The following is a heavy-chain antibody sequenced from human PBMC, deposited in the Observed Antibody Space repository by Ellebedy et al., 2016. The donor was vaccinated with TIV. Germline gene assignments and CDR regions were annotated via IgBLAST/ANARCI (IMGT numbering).Heavy chain of an antibody. CDR2: VYSSGGT. J-gene: IGHJ5*02. D-gene: IGHD3-10*01. Sequence: MPSETLSLTCTVSGGSISNYYWSWIRQSPGTGLEWISYVYSSGGTNYNPSLKSRVTISVDTSKNQFSLKLSSVTAADTAVYYCARRIKSMVRGVLSNWFDPWGQGTLVTVSS. CDR1: GGSISNYY. CDR3: ARRIKSMVRGVLSNWFDP. V-gene: IGHV4-59*08.